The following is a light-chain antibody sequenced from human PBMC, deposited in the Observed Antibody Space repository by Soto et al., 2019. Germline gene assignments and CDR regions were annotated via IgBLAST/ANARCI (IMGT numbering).Light chain of an antibody. J-gene: IGKJ1*01. V-gene: IGKV3-20*01. Sequence: EIVLTMSPCTLSLSPGERATLSCRASQSVSSSYLAWYQQKPGQAPRLLIYGASSRATGIPDRFSGSGSGTDFTLTISRLEPEDFAVYYCQQYGSSPGTFGQGTKVDI. CDR1: QSVSSSY. CDR3: QQYGSSPGT. CDR2: GAS.